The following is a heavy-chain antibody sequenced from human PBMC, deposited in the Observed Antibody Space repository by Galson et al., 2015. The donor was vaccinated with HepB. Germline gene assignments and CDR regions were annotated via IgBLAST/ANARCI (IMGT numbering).Heavy chain of an antibody. J-gene: IGHJ5*02. Sequence: SLRLSCAASGFTFSSYGMHWVRQAPGKGLEWVAVISYDGSNKYYADSVKGRFTISRDNSKNTLYLQMNSLRAEDTAVYYCARGRGYSYLGTPWGQGTLVTVSS. D-gene: IGHD5-18*01. CDR3: ARGRGYSYLGTP. CDR1: GFTFSSYG. CDR2: ISYDGSNK. V-gene: IGHV3-30*03.